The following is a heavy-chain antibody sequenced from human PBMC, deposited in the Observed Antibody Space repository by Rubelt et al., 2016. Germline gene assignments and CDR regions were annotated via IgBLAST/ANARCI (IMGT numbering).Heavy chain of an antibody. CDR3: ARDRIGYMDV. CDR1: GFTFSSYG. CDR2: ISYDGSNK. J-gene: IGHJ6*03. V-gene: IGHV3-30*03. Sequence: QVQLVESGGGVVQPGRSLRLSCAASGFTFSSYGMHWVRQAPGKGLEWVAVISYDGSNKYYADSVKGRFTISRDNSKNTLYLQMNSLRAEDTAVYYCARDRIGYMDVWGKGTTVTVSS.